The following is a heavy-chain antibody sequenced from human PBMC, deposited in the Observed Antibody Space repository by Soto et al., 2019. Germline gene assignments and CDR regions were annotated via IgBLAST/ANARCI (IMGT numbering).Heavy chain of an antibody. Sequence: QVQLVESGGGVVQPGRSLRLSCAASGFTFSSYGMHWVRQAPGKGLGWVAVISYDGSNKYYAYSVKGRFTISRDNSKSTLYLQMNSLRAEDTAVYYCAKDDDYGGSGVDYWGQGTLVTVSS. CDR3: AKDDDYGGSGVDY. CDR2: ISYDGSNK. V-gene: IGHV3-30*18. CDR1: GFTFSSYG. J-gene: IGHJ4*02. D-gene: IGHD4-17*01.